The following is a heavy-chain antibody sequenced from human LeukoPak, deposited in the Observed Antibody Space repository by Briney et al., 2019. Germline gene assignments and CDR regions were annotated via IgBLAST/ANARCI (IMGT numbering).Heavy chain of an antibody. CDR3: ARDRLLRGLHTSFDY. CDR1: GFSFSDYT. J-gene: IGHJ4*02. D-gene: IGHD3-10*01. Sequence: GGSLRLSCAASGFSFSDYTIHWVRQAPGKGLEWVALISFDGSNKYYIDSVKGRFTSSRDNSKNTLYLQMNSLRTEDTAIYYCARDRLLRGLHTSFDYWGRGTLVTVSS. CDR2: ISFDGSNK. V-gene: IGHV3-30*04.